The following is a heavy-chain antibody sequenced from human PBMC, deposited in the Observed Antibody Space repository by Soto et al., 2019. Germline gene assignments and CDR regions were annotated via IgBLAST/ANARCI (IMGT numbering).Heavy chain of an antibody. CDR3: ARYSSGRSGDGYYYGMDV. CDR2: IIPIFGTA. CDR1: GGTFSSYA. J-gene: IGHJ6*02. V-gene: IGHV1-69*13. Sequence: SVKVSCKASGGTFSSYAISWVRQAPGQGLEWMGGIIPIFGTANYAQKFQGRVTITADESTSTAYMELSSLRSEDTAVYYCARYSSGRSGDGYYYGMDVWGQGTTVTV. D-gene: IGHD6-25*01.